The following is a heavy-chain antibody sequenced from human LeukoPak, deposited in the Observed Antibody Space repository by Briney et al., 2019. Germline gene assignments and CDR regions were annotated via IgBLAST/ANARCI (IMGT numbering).Heavy chain of an antibody. Sequence: GGSLRLSCAASGFTLRSYGMHWVRQAPGEGLEWVAVIWHDGSVLDYSESVKGRFTVSRDNRKNTLYLQMDSLRVEDTAVYYCARDRGQDDPIDIWGQGTLVAVSS. J-gene: IGHJ4*02. V-gene: IGHV3-33*01. CDR2: IWHDGSVL. D-gene: IGHD3-10*01. CDR3: ARDRGQDDPIDI. CDR1: GFTLRSYG.